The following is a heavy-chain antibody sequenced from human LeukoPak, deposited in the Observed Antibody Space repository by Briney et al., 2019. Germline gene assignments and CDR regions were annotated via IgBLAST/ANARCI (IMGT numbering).Heavy chain of an antibody. CDR1: GFTFTSYA. J-gene: IGHJ4*02. D-gene: IGHD6-13*01. Sequence: GGSLRLSCAASGFTFTSYAMNWVRQAPGKGLEWVSTISGSGSSTYYVDSVKGRFTISRDNSKNTLYLQMNSLRAEDTAEYYCARSIPYGTTWYGRSDYWGQGTLVTVSS. CDR2: ISGSGSST. V-gene: IGHV3-23*01. CDR3: ARSIPYGTTWYGRSDY.